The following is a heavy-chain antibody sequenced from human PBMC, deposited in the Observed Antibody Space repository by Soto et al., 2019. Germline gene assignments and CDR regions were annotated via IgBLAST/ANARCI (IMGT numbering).Heavy chain of an antibody. V-gene: IGHV1-46*01. D-gene: IGHD3-10*01. CDR3: GRVMRSLLSITALDT. J-gene: IGHJ5*02. CDR2: IDPSGGKT. Sequence: ASVKVSCKASGYTFTRDQIHWVRQAPGQGLEWMGMIDPSGGKTNYAQKFQGRVTMTRDTSTSTVYMALSSLRPEDTAIYFCGRVMRSLLSITALDTWGQGTLVTVSS. CDR1: GYTFTRDQ.